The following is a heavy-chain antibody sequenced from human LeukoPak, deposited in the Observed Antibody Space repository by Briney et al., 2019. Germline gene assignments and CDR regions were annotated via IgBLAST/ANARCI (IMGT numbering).Heavy chain of an antibody. V-gene: IGHV4-59*01. CDR2: IYSNGNT. CDR1: GASINNNY. D-gene: IGHD1-14*01. J-gene: IGHJ2*01. CDR3: ASGTFDGPLYGTYWYFHV. Sequence: SETLSLTCAVSGASINNNYWTCVRQPPGKGLEWIGYIYSNGNTNYNPSLKARVTTSIETSKNQFPLQLPSVTAADTAVYYCASGTFDGPLYGTYWYFHVWGRGPLVTVSP.